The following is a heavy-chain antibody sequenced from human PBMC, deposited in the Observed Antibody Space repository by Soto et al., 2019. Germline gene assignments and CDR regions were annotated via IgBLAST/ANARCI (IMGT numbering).Heavy chain of an antibody. J-gene: IGHJ4*02. CDR2: IYWDVDK. CDR1: GFSLSTNGVG. D-gene: IGHD1-26*01. V-gene: IGHV2-5*02. CDR3: AHRRGAYYFDY. Sequence: QITLKESGPPLVKPTQTLTLTCTFSGFSLSTNGVGVGWIRQPPGKALEWLALIYWDVDKRYSPSLKSRLTITKDTSKNQVVLTMTNMDPVDTATYYCAHRRGAYYFDYWGQGTLVTVSS.